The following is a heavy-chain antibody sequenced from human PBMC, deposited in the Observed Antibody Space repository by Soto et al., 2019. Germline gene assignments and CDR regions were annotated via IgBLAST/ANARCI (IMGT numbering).Heavy chain of an antibody. CDR3: ARFVITQYYYYGMDV. V-gene: IGHV3-21*01. CDR2: ISSSSSYT. J-gene: IGHJ6*02. Sequence: EVQLVESGGGLVKPGGSLRLSCAASGFTFSSYSMNWVRQAPGKGLEWVSSISSSSSYTYYADSVKGRFTISRDNAKNSLYLQMNSLRAEDTAVYYCARFVITQYYYYGMDVWGLGTTVTVSS. D-gene: IGHD3-16*01. CDR1: GFTFSSYS.